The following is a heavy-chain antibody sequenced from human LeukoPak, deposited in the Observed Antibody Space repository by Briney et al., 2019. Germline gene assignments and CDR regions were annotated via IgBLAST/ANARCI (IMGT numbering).Heavy chain of an antibody. Sequence: SETLSLTCTVSGGSISSYYWNWIRQPPGKGLEWIGYIYYSGSTNYNPSLKSRVTISGDTSKNQFSLKLSSVTAADTAVYYCARDKGLAAAGHWYFDLWGRGTLVTVSS. D-gene: IGHD6-13*01. J-gene: IGHJ2*01. CDR2: IYYSGST. CDR1: GGSISSYY. V-gene: IGHV4-59*01. CDR3: ARDKGLAAAGHWYFDL.